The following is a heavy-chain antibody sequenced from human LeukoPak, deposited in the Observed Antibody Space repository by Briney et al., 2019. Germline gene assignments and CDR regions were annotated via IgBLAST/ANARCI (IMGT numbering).Heavy chain of an antibody. D-gene: IGHD6-19*01. CDR2: TYYRSKWYN. Sequence: SQTLSLTCAISVYRVSTHRYAFNWIRQSPSRGLEWLGRTYYRSKWYNDYALSVEGRITINPDTSKNHFSLQLNSVTPEDTAVYCCGREGGSKSGWYWDYYINYWGQGTLVSVSS. V-gene: IGHV6-1*01. CDR3: GREGGSKSGWYWDYYINY. J-gene: IGHJ4*02. CDR1: VYRVSTHRYA.